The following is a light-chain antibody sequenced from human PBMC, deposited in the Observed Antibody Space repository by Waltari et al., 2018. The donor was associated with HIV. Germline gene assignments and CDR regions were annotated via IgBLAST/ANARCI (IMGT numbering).Light chain of an antibody. V-gene: IGLV3-19*01. CDR2: VKN. CDR1: SPRNYY. CDR3: NSWDTNPEGVV. J-gene: IGLJ3*02. Sequence: SELTQDPAVSVALGQTVRIPCQGESPRNYYATRYQHKPGQAPVLVIYVKNNRPSGIPDRFSGSRSGNTASLTITATQADDEADYYCNSWDTNPEGVVFGGGTKLTVL.